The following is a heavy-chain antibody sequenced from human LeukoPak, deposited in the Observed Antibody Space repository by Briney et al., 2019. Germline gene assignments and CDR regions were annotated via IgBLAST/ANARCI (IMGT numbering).Heavy chain of an antibody. CDR1: GYTFTGYY. J-gene: IGHJ5*02. D-gene: IGHD5-12*01. CDR2: IHPNSDSS. CDR3: ARSGFFWGLDL. V-gene: IGHV1-2*02. Sequence: GASVKVSCKASGYTFTGYYMHWLRQAPGQGLEWMGWIHPNSDSSSYSQQFQDRVTMTRDTAINTDYLELSRLTSDDTAVYYCARSGFFWGLDLWGQGTLVTVSS.